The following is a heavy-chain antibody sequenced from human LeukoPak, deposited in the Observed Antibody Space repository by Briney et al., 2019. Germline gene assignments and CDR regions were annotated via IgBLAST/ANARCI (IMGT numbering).Heavy chain of an antibody. D-gene: IGHD1-26*01. CDR2: INHSGST. V-gene: IGHV4-34*01. CDR1: GGSFSGYY. CDR3: ARAGAPYSGSYSGWFDP. J-gene: IGHJ5*02. Sequence: SETLSLTCAVYGGSFSGYYWSWIRQPPGKGLEWIGEINHSGSTNYNPSLKSRVTISVDTSKNQFSLKLSSVTAADTAVYYCARAGAPYSGSYSGWFDPWGQGTLVTVSS.